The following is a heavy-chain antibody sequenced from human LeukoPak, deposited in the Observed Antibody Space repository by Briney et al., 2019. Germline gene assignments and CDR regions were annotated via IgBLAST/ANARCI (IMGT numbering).Heavy chain of an antibody. Sequence: GGSLRLSCAASGFTFSSYAMSWVRQAPGKGLEWVSFISGSDDSTYYAVSVKGRFTISRDNSKNTLYLQMNNLRAEDTAIYYCAKDHVGIAMIVMVLDSWGQGTLVTVSS. V-gene: IGHV3-23*01. CDR3: AKDHVGIAMIVMVLDS. J-gene: IGHJ4*02. CDR1: GFTFSSYA. D-gene: IGHD3-22*01. CDR2: ISGSDDST.